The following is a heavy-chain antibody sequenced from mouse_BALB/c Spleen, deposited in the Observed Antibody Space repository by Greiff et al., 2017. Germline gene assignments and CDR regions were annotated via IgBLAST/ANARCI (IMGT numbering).Heavy chain of an antibody. CDR2: INPYNDGT. Sequence: EVQLVESGPELVKPGASVKMSCKASGYTFTSYVMHWVKQKPGQGLEWIGYINPYNDGTKYNEKFKGKATLTSDKSSSTAYMELSSLTSEDSAVYYCARKEILRWYFDVWGAGTTVTVSS. CDR3: ARKEILRWYFDV. J-gene: IGHJ1*01. CDR1: GYTFTSYV. V-gene: IGHV1-14*01. D-gene: IGHD1-1*01.